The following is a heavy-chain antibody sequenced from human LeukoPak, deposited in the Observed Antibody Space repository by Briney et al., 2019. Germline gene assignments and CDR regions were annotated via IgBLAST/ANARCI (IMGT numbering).Heavy chain of an antibody. D-gene: IGHD4-17*01. V-gene: IGHV3-23*01. Sequence: GGTLRLSCAASGFTFTSYAMGWVRQAPGKGLEWVSSVSGSGDGTYYADSGKGRFTISRDNSKKTLDLHMDSLRAEDTAVDYCAKERLGGNYGDYAVDYWGQGTMVTVSS. J-gene: IGHJ4*02. CDR3: AKERLGGNYGDYAVDY. CDR1: GFTFTSYA. CDR2: VSGSGDGT.